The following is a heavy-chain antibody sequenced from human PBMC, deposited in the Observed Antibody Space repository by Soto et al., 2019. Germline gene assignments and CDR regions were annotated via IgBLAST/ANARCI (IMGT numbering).Heavy chain of an antibody. CDR3: ASMASAGTLNWFDP. J-gene: IGHJ5*02. Sequence: QVQLVQSGDEVKEPGASVRVSCEASGYTFINFDISWVRQAAGQGLEWLGWMNPGSGQTGYASKFQGRVAMTRDASTGTSHLELTRLTSDDTAVYYCASMASAGTLNWFDPWGQGTLVTVSS. V-gene: IGHV1-8*02. D-gene: IGHD6-13*01. CDR1: GYTFINFD. CDR2: MNPGSGQT.